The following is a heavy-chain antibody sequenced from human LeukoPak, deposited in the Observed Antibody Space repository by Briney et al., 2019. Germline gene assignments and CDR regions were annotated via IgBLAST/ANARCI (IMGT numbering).Heavy chain of an antibody. D-gene: IGHD1-26*01. J-gene: IGHJ4*02. Sequence: SETLSLTCAVYGGSFSGYYLSWIRQPPGKGLEWIGEINYNGSTNYNPSLKSRVTISVDTSKNQFYLKLSSVTDADTAVYYCARVKLRGTVDYWGQGTVVTVSS. V-gene: IGHV4-34*01. CDR2: INYNGST. CDR3: ARVKLRGTVDY. CDR1: GGSFSGYY.